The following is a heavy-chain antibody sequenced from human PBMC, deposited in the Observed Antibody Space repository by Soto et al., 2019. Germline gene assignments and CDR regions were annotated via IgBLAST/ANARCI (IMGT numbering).Heavy chain of an antibody. CDR2: IYYSGST. Sequence: SETLSLTCTVSGDSISTYYWSWIRQPPGKGLEWIGYIYYSGSTNQNPSLKSRLTISVDTSKKQLSLKLSSVTAADTAVYYCAAGSNRPEFDYWGQGILVTVSS. CDR1: GDSISTYY. V-gene: IGHV4-59*12. CDR3: AAGSNRPEFDY. J-gene: IGHJ4*02. D-gene: IGHD4-4*01.